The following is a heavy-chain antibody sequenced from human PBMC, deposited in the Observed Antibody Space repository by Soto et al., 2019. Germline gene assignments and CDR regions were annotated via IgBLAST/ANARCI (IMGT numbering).Heavy chain of an antibody. CDR2: IKQDGSEK. CDR1: GFTFSSYW. CDR3: AREVYYYDSSGRDD. Sequence: EVQLVESGGGLVQPGGSLRLSCAASGFTFSSYWMSWVRQAPGKGLEWVAYIKQDGSEKYYVDFVKGRFTISRDNARNSVYLQMNSLRAEDTAVYYGAREVYYYDSSGRDDWGQGTLVTVSS. V-gene: IGHV3-7*03. D-gene: IGHD3-22*01. J-gene: IGHJ4*02.